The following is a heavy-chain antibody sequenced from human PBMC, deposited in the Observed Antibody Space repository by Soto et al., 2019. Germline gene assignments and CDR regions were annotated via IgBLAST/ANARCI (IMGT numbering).Heavy chain of an antibody. CDR1: GYTFTSYG. J-gene: IGHJ4*02. Sequence: QVQLVQSEGELRQPGASVTVSCRASGYTFTSYGIIWVRQAPGQGLEWMGYISPNSGATTYAQNLQGRLTLTTDTSTSTAYMELRSMSSDDTAIYYCVREMWTSIGPQNFFDYWGVGALVTVSS. D-gene: IGHD6-25*01. CDR3: VREMWTSIGPQNFFDY. V-gene: IGHV1-18*01. CDR2: ISPNSGAT.